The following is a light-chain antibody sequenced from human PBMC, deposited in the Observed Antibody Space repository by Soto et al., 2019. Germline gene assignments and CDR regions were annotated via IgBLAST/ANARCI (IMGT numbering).Light chain of an antibody. Sequence: SYELTQPPSVSVSPGQTASITCSGDKLGDKFACWYQQKPGQSPVLVIYEDYKRPSGIPERFSGSNSGNTATLIISGTQLVDEADYYCQAWDTTAYVFGTGTKLTVL. J-gene: IGLJ1*01. V-gene: IGLV3-1*01. CDR1: KLGDKF. CDR3: QAWDTTAYV. CDR2: EDY.